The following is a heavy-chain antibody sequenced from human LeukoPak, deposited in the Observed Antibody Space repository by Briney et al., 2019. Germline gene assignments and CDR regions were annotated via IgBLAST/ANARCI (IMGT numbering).Heavy chain of an antibody. CDR1: GYTFTSYY. D-gene: IGHD6-19*01. CDR2: INPNSGGT. J-gene: IGHJ4*02. Sequence: ASVKVSCKASGYTFTSYYMHWVRQAPGQGLEWMGWINPNSGGTNYAQKFQGRVTMTRDTSISTAYMELSRLRSDDTAVYYCARGMIAVAGTVTYWGQGTLVTVSS. CDR3: ARGMIAVAGTVTY. V-gene: IGHV1-2*02.